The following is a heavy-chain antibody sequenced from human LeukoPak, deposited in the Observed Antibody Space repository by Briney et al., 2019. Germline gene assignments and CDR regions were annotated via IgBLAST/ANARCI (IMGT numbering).Heavy chain of an antibody. CDR1: GASISGSTYY. J-gene: IGHJ6*03. CDR3: ARQLNYYYYYMDV. Sequence: SETLSLTCTVSGASISGSTYYWGWLRQPPGKGLEWIGYIYHSGGTYYNSSLKSRVTISVDASRNQFSLNLTSVTAADTAVYYCARQLNYYYYYMDVWGKGTTVTVSS. CDR2: IYHSGGT. V-gene: IGHV4-39*01.